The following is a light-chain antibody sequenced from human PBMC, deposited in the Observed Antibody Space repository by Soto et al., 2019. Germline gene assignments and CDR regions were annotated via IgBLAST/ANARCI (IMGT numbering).Light chain of an antibody. CDR3: QQANSFPLT. J-gene: IGKJ4*01. Sequence: DLQMTQSPSSVSASVGDRVTITCRASQDINNWLAWYQQKPGKAPKLLIYTTSSLQSGLPSRFTGSGSGTDFTLTISSLQSEDFATYYCQQANSFPLTFGGGTKVEIK. V-gene: IGKV1D-12*01. CDR2: TTS. CDR1: QDINNW.